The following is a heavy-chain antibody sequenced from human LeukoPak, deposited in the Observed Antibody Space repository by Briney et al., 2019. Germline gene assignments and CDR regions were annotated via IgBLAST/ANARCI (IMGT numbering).Heavy chain of an antibody. V-gene: IGHV3-48*04. CDR2: ISSSSSTI. CDR1: GFTFSSYS. J-gene: IGHJ4*02. CDR3: ARDPRYCSGGSCPYFDY. Sequence: GGSLRLSCAASGFTFSSYSMNWVRQAPGKGLEWVSYISSSSSTIYYADSVKGRFTISRDNAKNSLYLQMNSLRAEDTAVYYCARDPRYCSGGSCPYFDYWGQGTLVTVSS. D-gene: IGHD2-15*01.